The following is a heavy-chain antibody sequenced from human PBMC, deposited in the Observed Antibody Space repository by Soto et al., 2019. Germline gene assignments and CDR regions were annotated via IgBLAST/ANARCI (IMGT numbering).Heavy chain of an antibody. D-gene: IGHD3-10*01. Sequence: QVQLVESGGGVVQPGRSLRLSCAASGFTFSNHGFHWVGQAPGKGLGWLAVISSEEDNKHYADSVTGRFTISRDKSKNTVYLQMSSLRAEDTAVYFCARDLVVPPYGAGSYYALDYWGQGTLVTVSS. V-gene: IGHV3-30*03. CDR1: GFTFSNHG. CDR2: ISSEEDNK. J-gene: IGHJ4*02. CDR3: ARDLVVPPYGAGSYYALDY.